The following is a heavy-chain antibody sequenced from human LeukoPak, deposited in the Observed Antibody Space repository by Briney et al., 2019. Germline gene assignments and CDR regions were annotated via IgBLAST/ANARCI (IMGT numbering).Heavy chain of an antibody. CDR2: IGYDGSNK. CDR1: GFTFRRHG. CDR3: SCDGAYGSGSSPPYYYYMDV. Sequence: GGSLRLSCAASGFTFRRHGMHWVRQAPGKGLEWVTFIGYDGSNKYFADSVKGRFTISRDNPKNTLYLEMNSLRVEDTAVYYCSCDGAYGSGSSPPYYYYMDVWGKGTTVTVSS. V-gene: IGHV3-30*02. J-gene: IGHJ6*03. D-gene: IGHD3-10*01.